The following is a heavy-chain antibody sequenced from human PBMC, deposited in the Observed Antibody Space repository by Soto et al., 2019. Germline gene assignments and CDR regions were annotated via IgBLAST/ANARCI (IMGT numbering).Heavy chain of an antibody. D-gene: IGHD2-2*01. J-gene: IGHJ6*02. CDR2: TRNKANSYTT. V-gene: IGHV3-72*01. CDR1: GFTFGDHY. CDR3: ARGGYCSSTSCHSDYYGMDV. Sequence: EVQLVESGGGLVQPGGSLRLSCAASGFTFGDHYMDWVRQAPGKGLEWVGRTRNKANSYTTEYAASVKGRFTISRDDSKNSLYLQMNSLKTEDTAVYYCARGGYCSSTSCHSDYYGMDVWGQGTTVTVSS.